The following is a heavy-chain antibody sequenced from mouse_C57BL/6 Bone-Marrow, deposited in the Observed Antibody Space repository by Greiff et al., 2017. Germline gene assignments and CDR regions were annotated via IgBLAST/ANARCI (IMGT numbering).Heavy chain of an antibody. J-gene: IGHJ3*01. CDR3: ARTEIGWLPFAY. D-gene: IGHD2-2*01. CDR2: ISSGSSTI. Sequence: EVKLMESGGGLVKPGGSLKLSCAASGFTFSDYGMHWVRQAPEKGLEWVAYISSGSSTIYYADTVKGRFTISRDNAKNTLFLQMTSLRSEDTAMYYCARTEIGWLPFAYWGQGTLVTVSA. CDR1: GFTFSDYG. V-gene: IGHV5-17*01.